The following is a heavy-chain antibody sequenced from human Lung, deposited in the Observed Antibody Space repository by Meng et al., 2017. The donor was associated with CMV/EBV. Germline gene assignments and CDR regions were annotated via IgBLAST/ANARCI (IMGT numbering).Heavy chain of an antibody. D-gene: IGHD3-10*01. V-gene: IGHV4-59*11. CDR2: IYYSGST. CDR3: ARDAMVRGVVHLGGGMDV. CDR1: GGSITSHY. Sequence: SETLSLXCTVTGGSITSHYWNWIRQPPGKGLEWIGYIYYSGSTNYNPSLKSRVTTSVDTSKNQFSLKLSSVTAADTAVYYCARDAMVRGVVHLGGGMDVWXQGTXVTVSS. J-gene: IGHJ6*02.